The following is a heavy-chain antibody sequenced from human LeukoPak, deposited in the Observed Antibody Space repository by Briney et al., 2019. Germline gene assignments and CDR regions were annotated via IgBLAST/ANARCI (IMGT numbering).Heavy chain of an antibody. V-gene: IGHV4-34*01. Sequence: SETLSLTCAVYGGSFSGYYWSWIRQPPGKGLEWIGEINHSGSTNYNPSLKSRVTILVDTSKNQFSLKLTSVTAADTAVYYCARHSGYSYGLDFWGQGTLVTVSS. D-gene: IGHD5-18*01. CDR3: ARHSGYSYGLDF. CDR2: INHSGST. CDR1: GGSFSGYY. J-gene: IGHJ4*02.